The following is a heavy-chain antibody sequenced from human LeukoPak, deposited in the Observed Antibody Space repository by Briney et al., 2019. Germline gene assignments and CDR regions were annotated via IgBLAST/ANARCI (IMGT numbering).Heavy chain of an antibody. CDR3: ARDRIVVVPAATDDYYYGMDV. CDR1: GFTFSSYS. Sequence: GGSLRLSCAASGFTFSSYSMNWVRQAPGKGLEWVSSISSSSSYIYYADSVKGRFTISRDNAKNSLYLRMNSLRAEDTAVYYCARDRIVVVPAATDDYYYGMDVWGQGTTVTVSS. CDR2: ISSSSSYI. J-gene: IGHJ6*02. D-gene: IGHD2-2*01. V-gene: IGHV3-21*01.